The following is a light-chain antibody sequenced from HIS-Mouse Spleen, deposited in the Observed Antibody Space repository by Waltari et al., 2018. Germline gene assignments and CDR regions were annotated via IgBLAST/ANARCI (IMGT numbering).Light chain of an antibody. CDR2: SNN. CDR1: SSNIGSNT. V-gene: IGLV1-44*01. CDR3: AAWDDSLNGVV. J-gene: IGLJ2*01. Sequence: LTQPPSASGTPGQRVTISCSGSSSNIGSNTVNWYQQLPGTAPKLLIYSNNQRPSGVPDRFSGSKSGTSASLAISGLQSEDEADYYCAAWDDSLNGVVFGGGTKLTVL.